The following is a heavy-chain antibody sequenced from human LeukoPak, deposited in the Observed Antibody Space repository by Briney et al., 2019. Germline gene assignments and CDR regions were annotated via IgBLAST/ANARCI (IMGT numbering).Heavy chain of an antibody. D-gene: IGHD3-9*01. J-gene: IGHJ4*02. Sequence: GGSLRLSCVASGFSFNTYWMHWARHAPGKGLVWVSRISGGGSNTTYADSVKGRFTISRDNAKNTVYLQMNSLRAEDTAVYYCARANYHNNWGQGTLVTVSS. CDR3: ARANYHNN. CDR1: GFSFNTYW. V-gene: IGHV3-74*01. CDR2: ISGGGSNT.